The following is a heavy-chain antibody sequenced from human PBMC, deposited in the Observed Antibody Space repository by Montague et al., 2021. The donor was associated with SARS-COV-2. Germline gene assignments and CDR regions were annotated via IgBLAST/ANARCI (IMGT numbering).Heavy chain of an antibody. J-gene: IGHJ6*02. V-gene: IGHV4-59*08. D-gene: IGHD4-11*01. CDR1: GDSISNYS. CDR3: ARHLRVTTVTSHMYHYAMDV. CDR2: IYYSGST. Sequence: SETLSLTCSASGDSISNYSWGWIRQSPGKGLEWIGYIYYSGSTNYNPSLTSRVTISVDTSKNQVSLKLTSVTAADTAVYYCARHLRVTTVTSHMYHYAMDVWGQGTTVTVSS.